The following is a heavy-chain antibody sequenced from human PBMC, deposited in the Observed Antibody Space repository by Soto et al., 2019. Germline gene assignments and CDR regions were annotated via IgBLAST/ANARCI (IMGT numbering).Heavy chain of an antibody. J-gene: IGHJ4*02. CDR2: ITGDGVTT. CDR1: GLTFSSYA. Sequence: GGSLRLSCAASGLTFSSYAMHWVRQAPGKGLEWVSTITGDGVTTSYADSVKGRFTISRDNSKNTLYLQMNSLRAEDTAVYYCAKDRIAVAGIFDYWGQGTLVTVSS. V-gene: IGHV3-23*01. CDR3: AKDRIAVAGIFDY. D-gene: IGHD6-19*01.